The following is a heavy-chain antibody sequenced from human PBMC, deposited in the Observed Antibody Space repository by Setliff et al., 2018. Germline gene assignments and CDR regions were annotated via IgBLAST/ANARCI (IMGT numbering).Heavy chain of an antibody. CDR1: GGTFKSFA. D-gene: IGHD3-16*01. CDR2: FIPILGAT. CDR3: ARGLRSPYWHLDS. J-gene: IGHJ5*01. V-gene: IGHV1-69*13. Sequence: SVKVSCKASGGTFKSFAISWVRQAPGQGLQWLGRFIPILGATNYAQNFQGRVTITADESTSTGYMELRSLRSDDTAVYYCARGLRSPYWHLDSWGQGTQVTVPQ.